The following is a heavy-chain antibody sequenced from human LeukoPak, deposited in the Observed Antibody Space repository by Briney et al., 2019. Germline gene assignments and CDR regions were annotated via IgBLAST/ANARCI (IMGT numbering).Heavy chain of an antibody. D-gene: IGHD1-26*01. CDR2: IYHSGST. V-gene: IGHV4-59*08. CDR3: ARHKGAMEMYYFDY. J-gene: IGHJ4*02. Sequence: PSETLSLTCTVSGGSISSHYWSWIRQPPGKGLECIGDIYHSGSTNYNPSLKSRVTISVDTSKNQFSLKLSSVTAADAAVYYCARHKGAMEMYYFDYWGQGTLVTVSS. CDR1: GGSISSHY.